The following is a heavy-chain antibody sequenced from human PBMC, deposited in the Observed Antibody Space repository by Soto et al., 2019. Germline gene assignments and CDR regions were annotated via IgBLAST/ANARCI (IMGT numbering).Heavy chain of an antibody. CDR3: TMGLLWFGAY. Sequence: GQDLRLRSGASAVMPIASAMHWVRQAPGKGLEWVGRIRSKANSYATAYAASVKGRFTISRDDSKNTAYLQMNSLKTEDTAVYYCTMGLLWFGAYWGQGT. CDR1: AVMPIASA. V-gene: IGHV3-73*01. J-gene: IGHJ4*02. CDR2: IRSKANSYAT. D-gene: IGHD3-10*01.